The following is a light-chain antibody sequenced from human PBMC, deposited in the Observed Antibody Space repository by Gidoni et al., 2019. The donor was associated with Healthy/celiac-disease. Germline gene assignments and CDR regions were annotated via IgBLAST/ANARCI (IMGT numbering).Light chain of an antibody. Sequence: EIVLTQSPATLSLSPGERATLSCRASQSVSSYLAWYQQKPGQAPRLLIYDASNRATGIPARSSGSGSGTDFTLTISSLDPEDFAVYYCQQRSNWPMYTFGQGTKLEIK. CDR2: DAS. J-gene: IGKJ2*01. CDR3: QQRSNWPMYT. CDR1: QSVSSY. V-gene: IGKV3-11*01.